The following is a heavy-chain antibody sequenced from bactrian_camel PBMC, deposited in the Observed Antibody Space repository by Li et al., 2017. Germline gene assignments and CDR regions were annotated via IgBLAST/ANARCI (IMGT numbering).Heavy chain of an antibody. V-gene: IGHV3S1*01. CDR2: VGSDGGTI. CDR1: GAYYSSYC. Sequence: HVQLVESGGGSVQAGGSLKLSCEASGAYYSSYCIGWFRQAPGKEREGVVGSDGGTITYADSVKGRFVISKDNDKNTLNLQMNSLKSEDTAMYYCASDPKGTTHGGSWYLCSNGGYNARDFNAWGQGTQVTVS. J-gene: IGHJ6*01. CDR3: ASDPKGTTHGGSWYLCSNGGYNARDFNA. D-gene: IGHD6*01.